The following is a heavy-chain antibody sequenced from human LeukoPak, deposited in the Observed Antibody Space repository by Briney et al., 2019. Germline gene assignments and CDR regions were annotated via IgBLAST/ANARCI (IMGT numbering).Heavy chain of an antibody. Sequence: SETLSLTCTVSGDSVIYSYWSWIRQPAGKGLELIGRLSAASTPDYNPSLKSRLTMPVDTSKNQFSLRLSSVTAADTAVYYCVRGYHISINNWFDYWGQGALVTVSS. D-gene: IGHD3-3*01. J-gene: IGHJ4*02. CDR3: VRGYHISINNWFDY. V-gene: IGHV4-4*07. CDR2: LSAASTP. CDR1: GDSVIYSY.